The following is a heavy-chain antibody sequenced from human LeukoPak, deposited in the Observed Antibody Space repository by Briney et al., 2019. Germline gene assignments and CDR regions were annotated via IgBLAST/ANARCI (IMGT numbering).Heavy chain of an antibody. CDR3: AKINRYSSSRGAFDI. D-gene: IGHD6-13*01. Sequence: PGGSLRLSCAASGFTFSSYGMHWVRQAPGKGLEWVAVISYDGSNKYYADSAKGRFTISRDNSKNTLYLQMNSLRAEDTAVYYCAKINRYSSSRGAFDIWGQGTMVTVSS. V-gene: IGHV3-30*18. CDR1: GFTFSSYG. CDR2: ISYDGSNK. J-gene: IGHJ3*02.